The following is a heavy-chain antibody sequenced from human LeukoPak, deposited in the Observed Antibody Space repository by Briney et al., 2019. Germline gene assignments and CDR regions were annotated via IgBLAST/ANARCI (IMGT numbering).Heavy chain of an antibody. Sequence: SETLSLTCSVSGGSISRSSYYWGWIRQPPGKGLEWIGSIYYSGSTYYNPSLKSRVTISVDTSKNQFSLKLSSVTAADTAVYYCARQAGGYSYGYYYYYYMDVWGKGTTVTISS. J-gene: IGHJ6*03. CDR3: ARQAGGYSYGYYYYYYMDV. CDR2: IYYSGST. V-gene: IGHV4-39*01. D-gene: IGHD5-18*01. CDR1: GGSISRSSYY.